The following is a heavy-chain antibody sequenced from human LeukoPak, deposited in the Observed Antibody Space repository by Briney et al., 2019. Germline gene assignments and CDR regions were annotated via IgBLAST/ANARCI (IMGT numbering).Heavy chain of an antibody. J-gene: IGHJ6*03. Sequence: GGSLRLSCAASGFTFRSYGMHWVRQAPGKGLEWVAVIWYDGSNKYYADSVKGRFTISRDNSKNTLYLQMNSLRAEDTAVYYCAREEADIVVVPAAIPRYYYYYYMDVWGKGTTVTVSS. CDR1: GFTFRSYG. V-gene: IGHV3-33*01. CDR2: IWYDGSNK. D-gene: IGHD2-2*02. CDR3: AREEADIVVVPAAIPRYYYYYYMDV.